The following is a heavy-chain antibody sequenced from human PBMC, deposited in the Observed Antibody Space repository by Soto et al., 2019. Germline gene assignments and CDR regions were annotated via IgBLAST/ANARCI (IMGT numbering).Heavy chain of an antibody. J-gene: IGHJ4*02. Sequence: SETLSLTCAVYGGSFSGYYWSWIRQPPGKGLEWIGEINHSGSTNYNPSLKSRVTISVDTSKNKFSLKLSSVTAADTAVYYCARCLGLTVTNYCLFDYWGQGTLFTVS. V-gene: IGHV4-34*01. CDR3: ARCLGLTVTNYCLFDY. CDR2: INHSGST. CDR1: GGSFSGYY. D-gene: IGHD4-17*01.